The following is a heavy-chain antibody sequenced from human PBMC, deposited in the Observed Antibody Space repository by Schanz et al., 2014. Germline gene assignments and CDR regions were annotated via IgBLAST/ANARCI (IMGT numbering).Heavy chain of an antibody. D-gene: IGHD6-13*01. CDR3: ARSGSSNWYFFDY. Sequence: QVHLVQSGAEVKKPGSSVKVSCKASGGTFSSYSISWVRQAPGQGLEWMGWINAGTGNTEYSQKFQGRVTITRDTLASTAYMEVSSLRSEDTAVYYCARSGSSNWYFFDYWGQGTLDTVSS. CDR1: GGTFSSYS. J-gene: IGHJ4*02. CDR2: INAGTGNT. V-gene: IGHV1-3*01.